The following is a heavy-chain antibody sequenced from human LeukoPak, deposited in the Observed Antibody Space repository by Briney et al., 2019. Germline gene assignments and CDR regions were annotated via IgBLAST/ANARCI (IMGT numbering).Heavy chain of an antibody. CDR2: IKSKTDGGTT. D-gene: IGHD3-10*01. V-gene: IGHV3-15*01. CDR1: GFTFSNAW. Sequence: PGGSLRLSCAASGFTFSNAWMSWVRQAPGKGLEWVGRIKSKTDGGTTDYAAPVKGRFTISRDDSKNTLYLQMNSLKTEDTAVYYCTTRSITQFYYFDYWGQGTLVTVSS. J-gene: IGHJ4*02. CDR3: TTRSITQFYYFDY.